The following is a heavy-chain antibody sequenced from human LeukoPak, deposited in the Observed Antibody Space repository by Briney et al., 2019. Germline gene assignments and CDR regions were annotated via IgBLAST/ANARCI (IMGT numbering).Heavy chain of an antibody. D-gene: IGHD4/OR15-4a*01. Sequence: GASVKVSCKASGYTFTSYAMNWVRRAPGQGLEWMGSINTFTGNPTYAQGFTGRFVFSLDTSVTTSYLQISSLKAEDTAVYYCATYDYGATVDYWGQGTLVTVSS. J-gene: IGHJ4*02. CDR3: ATYDYGATVDY. CDR2: INTFTGNP. CDR1: GYTFTSYA. V-gene: IGHV7-4-1*02.